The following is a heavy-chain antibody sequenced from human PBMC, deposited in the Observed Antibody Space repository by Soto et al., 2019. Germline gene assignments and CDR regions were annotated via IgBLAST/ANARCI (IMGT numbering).Heavy chain of an antibody. J-gene: IGHJ4*02. V-gene: IGHV3-21*01. CDR1: GFTFSSYS. CDR2: ISSSSSYI. CDR3: ARDFANYDSSGLPDY. D-gene: IGHD3-22*01. Sequence: EVQLVESGGGLVKPGGSLRLSCAASGFTFSSYSMNWVRQAPGKGLEWVSSISSSSSYIYYADSVKGRFTISRDNAKNSLYLQINSLRAEDTAVYYCARDFANYDSSGLPDYWGQGTLVTVSS.